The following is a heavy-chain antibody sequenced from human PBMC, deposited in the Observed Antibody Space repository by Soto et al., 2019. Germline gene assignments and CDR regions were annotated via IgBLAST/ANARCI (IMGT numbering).Heavy chain of an antibody. D-gene: IGHD1-26*01. J-gene: IGHJ4*02. Sequence: EAQLVESGGGLVKPGGSLRLSCVASGFTFSNAWMPWVRQAPGKGLEWVGGIKTIRDGGTKEYDANGKGRMTISRDDTRNTLFLQMDCLKTENTATYMSSSTNQATARRVGLFDYGGQGPLVAVSS. CDR3: SSTNQATARRVGLFDY. CDR1: GFTFSNAW. CDR2: IKTIRDGGTK. V-gene: IGHV3-15*05.